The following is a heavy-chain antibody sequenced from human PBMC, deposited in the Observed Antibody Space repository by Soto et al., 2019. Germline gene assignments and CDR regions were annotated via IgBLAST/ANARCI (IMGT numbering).Heavy chain of an antibody. CDR3: AKDTGYGGWYLDYYGMDV. CDR2: ISYDGSNK. V-gene: IGHV3-30*18. J-gene: IGHJ6*02. CDR1: GFTFSSYG. D-gene: IGHD6-19*01. Sequence: PGGSLRLSCAASGFTFSSYGMHWVRQAPGKGLEWVAVISYDGSNKYYADSVKGRFTISRDNSKNTLYLQMNSLRAEDTAVYYCAKDTGYGGWYLDYYGMDVWGQGTTVTSP.